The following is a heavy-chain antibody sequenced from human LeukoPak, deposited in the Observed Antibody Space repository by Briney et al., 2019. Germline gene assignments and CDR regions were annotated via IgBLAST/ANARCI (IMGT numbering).Heavy chain of an antibody. V-gene: IGHV1-2*02. CDR2: INPKNAGT. Sequence: ASVKVSCKASGYTFTCYYMHWVRQAPGQGLEWMGWINPKNAGTNYAQKFQGRVTMTRDTSISTAYMELSRLRSDDTAVYYCARTLYIAAAPGGFDYWGQGTLVTVSS. D-gene: IGHD6-13*01. CDR3: ARTLYIAAAPGGFDY. J-gene: IGHJ4*02. CDR1: GYTFTCYY.